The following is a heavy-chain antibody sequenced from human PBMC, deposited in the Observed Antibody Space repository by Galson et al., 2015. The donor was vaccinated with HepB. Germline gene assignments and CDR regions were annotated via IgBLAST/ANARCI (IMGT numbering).Heavy chain of an antibody. CDR2: ISCSGGST. J-gene: IGHJ4*02. D-gene: IGHD3-10*01. V-gene: IGHV3-23*01. CDR1: GFTLSSYA. Sequence: SLRLSCAASGFTLSSYAMSWVRQAPGKGLEWVSAISCSGGSTYYADSVKGRFTISRDNSKNTLYLQMNSLRAEDTAVYYCAKGSGSGSYYGYYFGYWGQGTLFTVSS. CDR3: AKGSGSGSYYGYYFGY.